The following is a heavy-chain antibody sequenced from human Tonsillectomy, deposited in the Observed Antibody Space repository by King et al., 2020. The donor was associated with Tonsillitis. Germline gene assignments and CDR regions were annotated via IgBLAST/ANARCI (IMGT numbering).Heavy chain of an antibody. CDR3: ARNIYFDGSGFDL. V-gene: IGHV1-46*01. J-gene: IGHJ2*01. CDR1: GYTFTSYY. CDR2: INPSGGST. D-gene: IGHD3-22*01. Sequence: VQLVESGAEVKKPGASVKVSCKASGYTFTSYYMHWVRQAPGQGLEWMGIINPSGGSTSYAQKIQGRVTMTRDTSTSTVYMELSSLRSEDTAVYYCARNIYFDGSGFDLWGRGPLVTVSS.